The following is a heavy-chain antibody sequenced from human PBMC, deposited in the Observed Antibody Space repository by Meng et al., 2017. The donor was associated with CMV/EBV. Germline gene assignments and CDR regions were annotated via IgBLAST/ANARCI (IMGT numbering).Heavy chain of an antibody. CDR2: ISWNSGSI. V-gene: IGHV3-9*01. CDR1: GFTFDAYA. CDR3: ARSVPAAMEYSSSPGNYYGMDV. Sequence: GGSLRLSCAASGFTFDAYAMHWVRQAPGKGLEWVSGISWNSGSIGYADSVKGRFTISRDNAKNSLYLQMNSLRAEDTALYYCARSVPAAMEYSSSPGNYYGMDVWGQGTTVTVSS. D-gene: IGHD2-2*01. J-gene: IGHJ6*02.